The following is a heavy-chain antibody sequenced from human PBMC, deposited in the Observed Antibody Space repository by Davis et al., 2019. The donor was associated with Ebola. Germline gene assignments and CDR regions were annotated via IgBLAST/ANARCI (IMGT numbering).Heavy chain of an antibody. J-gene: IGHJ5*02. Sequence: GESLKISCAASGFTFNNYGISWVRQAPGKGLEWVSSISAGGTAPYYADSVKGRFTISRDNSKNMLYLQMDSLRIEDTAQYFCAGDPNWESGSWGQGTPVSVSS. CDR1: GFTFNNYG. V-gene: IGHV3-23*01. CDR3: AGDPNWESGS. D-gene: IGHD1-1*01. CDR2: ISAGGTAP.